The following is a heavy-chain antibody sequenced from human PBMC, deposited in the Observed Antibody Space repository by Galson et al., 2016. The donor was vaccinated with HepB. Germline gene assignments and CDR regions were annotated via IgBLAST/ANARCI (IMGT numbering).Heavy chain of an antibody. CDR2: INPGNGNA. CDR3: ARNPDSNYYYYYYGLDV. CDR1: GYTFSRYP. V-gene: IGHV1-3*01. Sequence: SVKVSCKASGYTFSRYPMHWVRQAPGQSLEWMGWINPGNGNAKYPQKFQGRVTITRDTTASTAYMEFSSLRSEDTAVYYCARNPDSNYYYYYYGLDVWGQGTTVTVSS. D-gene: IGHD1-1*01. J-gene: IGHJ6*02.